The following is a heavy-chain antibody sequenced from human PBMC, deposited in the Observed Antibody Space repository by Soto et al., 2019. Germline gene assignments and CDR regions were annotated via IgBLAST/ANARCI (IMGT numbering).Heavy chain of an antibody. Sequence: PGGSLRLSCAASECTFRNYGMRWVSQAPGKGLEWVAVVSNDGTIKYYGDSVKGRFTISRDNSKNTLYLQMNSLRAEDTAVYYCAKERSSGWYVFDYWGQRTLVTVSS. V-gene: IGHV3-30*18. J-gene: IGHJ4*02. CDR3: AKERSSGWYVFDY. D-gene: IGHD6-19*01. CDR1: ECTFRNYG. CDR2: VSNDGTIK.